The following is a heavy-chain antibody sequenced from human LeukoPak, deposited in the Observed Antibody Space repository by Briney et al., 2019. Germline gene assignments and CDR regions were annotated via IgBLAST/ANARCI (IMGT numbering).Heavy chain of an antibody. V-gene: IGHV3-20*04. CDR2: INWNGGST. CDR1: GFTFDDYG. D-gene: IGHD2-15*01. CDR3: LRSGGGRASN. Sequence: GGSLRLSCAASGFTFDDYGMSWVRQAPGKGLEWVSGINWNGGSTGYADSVKGRFTISRDNAKNSLYLQMSSLRAEDTAVYYCLRSGGGRASNWGQGTLVTVSS. J-gene: IGHJ4*02.